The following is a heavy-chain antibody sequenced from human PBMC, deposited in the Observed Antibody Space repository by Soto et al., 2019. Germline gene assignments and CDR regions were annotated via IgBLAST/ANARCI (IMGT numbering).Heavy chain of an antibody. CDR1: GFTFSSYS. CDR2: ISSSSSYI. J-gene: IGHJ4*02. CDR3: ARDDSGYYGY. V-gene: IGHV3-21*01. D-gene: IGHD3-22*01. Sequence: GGSLRLSCAASGFTFSSYSMNWVRQAPGKGLEWVSSISSSSSYIYYADSVKGRFTISRDNAKNSLYLQMNSLRVEDTAVYYCARDDSGYYGYWGQGTLVTVSS.